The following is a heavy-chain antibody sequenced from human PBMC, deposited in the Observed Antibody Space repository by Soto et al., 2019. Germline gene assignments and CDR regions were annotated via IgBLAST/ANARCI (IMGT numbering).Heavy chain of an antibody. CDR3: ARLCGYSYGADY. D-gene: IGHD5-18*01. CDR2: IYYSGGT. Sequence: QVQLQESGPGLVKPSQTLSLTCTVSGGSISSGGYSWSWIRQHPGKCLEWIGYIYYSGGTYYNPSLKSRVTISVDTSKNQFSLKLSSVTAADTAVYYCARLCGYSYGADYWGQGTLVNVSS. CDR1: GGSISSGGYS. J-gene: IGHJ4*02. V-gene: IGHV4-31*03.